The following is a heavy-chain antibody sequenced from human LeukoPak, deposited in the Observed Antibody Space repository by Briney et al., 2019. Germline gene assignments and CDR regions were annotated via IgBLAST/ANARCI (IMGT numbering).Heavy chain of an antibody. J-gene: IGHJ5*02. CDR2: IYYSGST. D-gene: IGHD6-13*01. Sequence: PSETLSLTCTVSGGSISSSSYYWGWIRQPPGKGLEWIGSIYYSGSTYYNPSLKSRVTISVDTSKNQFSLKLSSVTAADTAVYYCARDIGFLYSSSWRYPFDPWAREPWSPSPQ. CDR3: ARDIGFLYSSSWRYPFDP. V-gene: IGHV4-39*07. CDR1: GGSISSSSYY.